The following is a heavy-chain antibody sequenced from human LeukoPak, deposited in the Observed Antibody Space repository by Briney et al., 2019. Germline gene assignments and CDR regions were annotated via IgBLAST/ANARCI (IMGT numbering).Heavy chain of an antibody. CDR1: GYTFTSYG. D-gene: IGHD3-16*01. CDR3: ARGVVTGNY. CDR2: ITSYNNNT. Sequence: GASVKVSCKASGYTFTSYGITWVRQAPGQGLEWMGWITSYNNNTKYAQKFQGRVTMTTDTSTTTAYMELRSLKSDDTAVYYCARGVVTGNYWGQGTLVTVSS. J-gene: IGHJ4*02. V-gene: IGHV1-18*01.